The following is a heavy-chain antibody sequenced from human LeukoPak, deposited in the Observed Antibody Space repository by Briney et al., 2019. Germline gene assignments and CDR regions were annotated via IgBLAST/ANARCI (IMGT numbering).Heavy chain of an antibody. J-gene: IGHJ6*04. V-gene: IGHV3-9*01. CDR3: AKDIGFGITVFLEMDV. D-gene: IGHD3-10*02. CDR2: ISSNSEKI. Sequence: GGSLRLSCAASGFTFDDYAMHWVRHAPGKGLEWVSGISSNSEKIVYADSVRGRFTISRDAAQNSLFLQMNSLRAEDTALYYCAKDIGFGITVFLEMDVWGKGTTVTIAS. CDR1: GFTFDDYA.